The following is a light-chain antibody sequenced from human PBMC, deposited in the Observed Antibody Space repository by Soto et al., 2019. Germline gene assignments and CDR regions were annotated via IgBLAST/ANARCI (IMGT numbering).Light chain of an antibody. CDR3: SSHAGNDNWGV. Sequence: QSALTQPPSATGSPGQSVTISCTGTNSDIGGYNFVSWYQQQPGKAPRLMIYEVNNRPSGVPDRFSGSKSGNTASLTVSGLQAEDEADYYCSSHAGNDNWGVFGGGTKLTVL. CDR2: EVN. J-gene: IGLJ3*02. CDR1: NSDIGGYNF. V-gene: IGLV2-8*01.